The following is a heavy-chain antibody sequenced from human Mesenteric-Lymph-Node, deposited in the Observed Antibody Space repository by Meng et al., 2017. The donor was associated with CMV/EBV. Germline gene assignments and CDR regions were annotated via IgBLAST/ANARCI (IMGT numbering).Heavy chain of an antibody. Sequence: GGSLRLSWAASGFTFSAFAMSWVRQVPGKGLECVSVISAIGNSPDYADSVKGRFTISRDNSKTTLYLQMNSLRAEDTAVYYCAKDLEGYEPYDAFDIWGQGTLVTVSS. V-gene: IGHV3-23*01. CDR1: GFTFSAFA. D-gene: IGHD5-18*01. CDR3: AKDLEGYEPYDAFDI. CDR2: ISAIGNSP. J-gene: IGHJ3*02.